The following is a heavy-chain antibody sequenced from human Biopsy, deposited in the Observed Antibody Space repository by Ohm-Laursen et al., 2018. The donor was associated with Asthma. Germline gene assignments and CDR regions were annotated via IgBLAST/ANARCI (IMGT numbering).Heavy chain of an antibody. CDR1: GFTFSSYG. D-gene: IGHD3-10*01. CDR2: MSYDGSIK. CDR3: ARGLDYSGRSGFYY. V-gene: IGHV3-33*05. Sequence: SLRLSCAASGFTFSSYGMDWVRQAPGKGLEWVALMSYDGSIKDYADSVKGRFTISRDNSMNTLYLHMNSLRVEDTAVYYCARGLDYSGRSGFYYWGPGTLVT. J-gene: IGHJ4*02.